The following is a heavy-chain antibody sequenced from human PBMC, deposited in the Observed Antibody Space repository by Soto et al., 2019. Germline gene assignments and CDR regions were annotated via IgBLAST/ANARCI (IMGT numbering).Heavy chain of an antibody. CDR2: IYYSGST. CDR1: GGSISSYY. CDR3: ARHVVVVDGNYIDY. J-gene: IGHJ4*02. D-gene: IGHD2-15*01. Sequence: PSETLSLTCTVSGGSISSYYWSWIRQPPGKGLEWIGYIYYSGSTNYNPSLKSRVTISVDTSKNQFSLKLSSVTAADTAVYYCARHVVVVDGNYIDYWGQGTLVTVSS. V-gene: IGHV4-59*01.